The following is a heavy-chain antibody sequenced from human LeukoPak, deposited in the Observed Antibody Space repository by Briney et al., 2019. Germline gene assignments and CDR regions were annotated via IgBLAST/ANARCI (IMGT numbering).Heavy chain of an antibody. Sequence: SVKLSCKASGAPVCSCGISWVRQAPGQRLEWMGGIIPIFGTANYAQKFQGRVTITADESTSTAYMELSSLRSEDTAVYYCARALGGAEPYWGQGTLVTVSS. CDR1: GAPVCSCG. CDR3: ARALGGAEPY. D-gene: IGHD1-26*01. J-gene: IGHJ4*02. CDR2: IIPIFGTA. V-gene: IGHV1-69*01.